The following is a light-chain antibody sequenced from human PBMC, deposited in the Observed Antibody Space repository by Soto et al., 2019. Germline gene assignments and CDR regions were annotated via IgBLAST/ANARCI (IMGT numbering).Light chain of an antibody. CDR2: GAS. Sequence: EMVLTQSPGTLSLSPGERATLSCRASQSVSNNYLAWYQQKPGQAPRLLIYGASNRATGIPARFSGSGSGTEFTLTISGLQSEEFAVYYCQQYSIWRTFGQGTKVDI. J-gene: IGKJ1*01. V-gene: IGKV3D-15*01. CDR3: QQYSIWRT. CDR1: QSVSNN.